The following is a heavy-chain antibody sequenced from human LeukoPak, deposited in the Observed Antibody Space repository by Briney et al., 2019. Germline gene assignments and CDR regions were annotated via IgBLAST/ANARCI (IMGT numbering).Heavy chain of an antibody. D-gene: IGHD2-2*01. J-gene: IGHJ6*02. CDR2: INHSGST. CDR3: ARIGYCSSTSCSHYGMDV. CDR1: GGSFSGYY. V-gene: IGHV4-34*01. Sequence: PSETLSLTCAVYGGSFSGYYWSWIRQPPGKGLEWNGEINHSGSTNYNPSLKSRVTISVDTSKNQFSLKLSSVTAADTAVYYCARIGYCSSTSCSHYGMDVWGQGTTVTVSS.